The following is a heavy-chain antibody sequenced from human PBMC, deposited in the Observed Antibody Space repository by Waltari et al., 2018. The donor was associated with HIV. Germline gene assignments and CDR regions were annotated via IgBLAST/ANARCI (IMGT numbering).Heavy chain of an antibody. CDR2: VSPHSGNT. CDR3: ARGQNWGASYWYFDL. CDR1: GYTFTRLD. D-gene: IGHD7-27*01. J-gene: IGHJ2*01. Sequence: QVQLVQSGAEVKKPGASVKVSCKASGYTFTRLDISWGRQANGHGLECMGWVSPHSGNTGYAQKFQGRITMTRYTPTGTAYMELSSLRSEDTAVYYCARGQNWGASYWYFDLWGRGTLVTVSS. V-gene: IGHV1-8*01.